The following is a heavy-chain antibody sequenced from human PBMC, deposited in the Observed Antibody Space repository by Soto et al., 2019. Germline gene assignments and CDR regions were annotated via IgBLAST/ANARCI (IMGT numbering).Heavy chain of an antibody. CDR1: GFTFSSYE. Sequence: PGGSLRLSCAASGFTFSSYEINGVRQAPGKGLEWVSYISSSGSTIYYADSVKGRFTISRDNAKNSLYLQMNSLRAEDTAVYYCARNRSGSIDYWGQGTLVTVSS. J-gene: IGHJ4*02. CDR3: ARNRSGSIDY. D-gene: IGHD3-22*01. CDR2: ISSSGSTI. V-gene: IGHV3-48*03.